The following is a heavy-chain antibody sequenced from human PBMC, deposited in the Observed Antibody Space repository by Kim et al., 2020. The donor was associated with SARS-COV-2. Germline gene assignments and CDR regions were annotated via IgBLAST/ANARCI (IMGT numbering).Heavy chain of an antibody. V-gene: IGHV3-30*02. J-gene: IGHJ4*02. CDR3: AKEFDLRPRSVSYFDS. Sequence: VSVKGRLTISRDTSKNTVFLQVNRLRAEDTAMYFCAKEFDLRPRSVSYFDSWGQGTLVTVSS. D-gene: IGHD3-3*01.